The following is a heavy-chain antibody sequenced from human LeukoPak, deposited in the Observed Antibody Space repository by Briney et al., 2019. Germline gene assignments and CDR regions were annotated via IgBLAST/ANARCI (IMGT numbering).Heavy chain of an antibody. Sequence: GGSLRLSCAASGFTFSSYAMSWVRQTPGKGLEWVSAISGSGGSTYYADSVKGRFTISRDNSKNTLFLQMDSLRAEDTAPYYCARSIPDYTRFDYWGQGALVTVSP. V-gene: IGHV3-23*01. D-gene: IGHD2-2*02. CDR3: ARSIPDYTRFDY. CDR2: ISGSGGST. J-gene: IGHJ4*02. CDR1: GFTFSSYA.